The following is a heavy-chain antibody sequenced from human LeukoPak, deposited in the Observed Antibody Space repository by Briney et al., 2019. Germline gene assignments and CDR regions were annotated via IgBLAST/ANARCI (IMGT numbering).Heavy chain of an antibody. CDR1: GGTFSSYA. CDR2: IIPIFGTA. V-gene: IGHV1-69*05. J-gene: IGHJ4*02. D-gene: IGHD6-13*01. Sequence: SVKVSCKDYGGTFSSYAISWVRQAPGQGLEWMGRIIPIFGTANYAQKLQGRVTMTTDTSTSTAYMELRSLRSDDTAVYYCARTAAGDYWGQGTLVTVSS. CDR3: ARTAAGDY.